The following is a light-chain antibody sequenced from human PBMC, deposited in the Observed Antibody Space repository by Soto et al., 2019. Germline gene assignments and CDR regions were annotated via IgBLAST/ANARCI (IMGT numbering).Light chain of an antibody. Sequence: EIVMTQSPATLSVSPGERATLSCRASQSVSSNLAWYQQKPGQAPRLLIYGASTRATGIPARFSGSGSGTEFTLTISSLQSEDFAVYYCQPYNNCPLTFGGGTNVDIK. CDR3: QPYNNCPLT. CDR2: GAS. CDR1: QSVSSN. V-gene: IGKV3-15*01. J-gene: IGKJ4*01.